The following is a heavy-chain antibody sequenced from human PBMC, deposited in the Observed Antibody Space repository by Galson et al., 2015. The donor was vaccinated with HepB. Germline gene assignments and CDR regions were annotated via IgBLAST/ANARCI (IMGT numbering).Heavy chain of an antibody. J-gene: IGHJ6*03. CDR1: GFTFSSYS. CDR3: ARGYCSSTSCYYYYYYMDV. D-gene: IGHD2-2*01. CDR2: ISSSSSTI. Sequence: SLRLSCAASGFTFSSYSMNWVRQAPGKGLEWVSYISSSSSTIYYADSVKGRFTISRDNAKNSLYLQMNSLRDEDTAVYYCARGYCSSTSCYYYYYYMDVWGKGSTVTVSS. V-gene: IGHV3-48*02.